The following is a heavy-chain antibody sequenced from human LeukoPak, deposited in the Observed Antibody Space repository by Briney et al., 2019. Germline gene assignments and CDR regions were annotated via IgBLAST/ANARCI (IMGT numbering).Heavy chain of an antibody. CDR3: ARSISPIAVAGPIDY. CDR1: GYTFTGYY. Sequence: ASVKVSCKASGYTFTGYYMHWVRQAPGQGLEWMGWINPNSGGTNYAQKFQGRVTMTRDTSISTAYMELSRLRSDDTAVYHCARSISPIAVAGPIDYWGQGTLVTVSS. V-gene: IGHV1-2*02. CDR2: INPNSGGT. J-gene: IGHJ4*02. D-gene: IGHD6-19*01.